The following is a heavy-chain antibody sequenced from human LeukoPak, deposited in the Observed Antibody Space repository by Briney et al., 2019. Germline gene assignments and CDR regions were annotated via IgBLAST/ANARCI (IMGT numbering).Heavy chain of an antibody. D-gene: IGHD5-24*01. CDR2: IYSGGST. Sequence: GGSLRLSCAASGFTVSSNYMSWVRQAPGKGLEWVSVIYSGGSTYYADSVKGRFTISRDNSRNTLYLQMSSLRAEDTAVYYCVEAPNPYYFDDWGQGTLVTVSS. J-gene: IGHJ4*02. CDR3: VEAPNPYYFDD. CDR1: GFTVSSNY. V-gene: IGHV3-53*01.